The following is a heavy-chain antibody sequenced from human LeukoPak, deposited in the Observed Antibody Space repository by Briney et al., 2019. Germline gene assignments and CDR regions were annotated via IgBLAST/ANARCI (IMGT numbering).Heavy chain of an antibody. D-gene: IGHD5-12*01. CDR1: GFTFSSYA. CDR2: ISGSGGST. CDR3: AKDRSRYSGYDPRSYYFHY. V-gene: IGHV3-23*01. Sequence: PGGSLRLSCAASGFTFSSYAMSWVRQAPGKGLEWVSAISGSGGSTYYADSVKGRFTISRDNSKNTLYLQVNSLRTEDTAVYYCAKDRSRYSGYDPRSYYFHYSGQGNLVSVSS. J-gene: IGHJ4*02.